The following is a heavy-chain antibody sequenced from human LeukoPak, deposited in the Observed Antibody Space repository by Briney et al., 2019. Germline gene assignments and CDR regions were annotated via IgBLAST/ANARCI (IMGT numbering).Heavy chain of an antibody. V-gene: IGHV4-34*01. CDR3: AREGKKVVVTAPDAFDI. Sequence: SETLSLTCAVYGGSFSGYYWSWIRQPPGKGLEWIGEINHSGSTNYNPSLKSRVTISVDTSKNQFSLKLSSVTAADTAVYYCAREGKKVVVTAPDAFDIWGQGTMVTVSS. J-gene: IGHJ3*02. CDR1: GGSFSGYY. D-gene: IGHD2-21*02. CDR2: INHSGST.